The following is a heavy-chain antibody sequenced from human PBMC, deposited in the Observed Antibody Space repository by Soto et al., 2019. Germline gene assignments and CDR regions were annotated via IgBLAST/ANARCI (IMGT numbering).Heavy chain of an antibody. CDR2: IYPGDSNV. D-gene: IGHD4-17*01. CDR1: GYSFTNYW. CDR3: GRVEYGTIDY. Sequence: GESLKISCKGSGYSFTNYWIGWVRQMPGKGLEWMGLIYPGDSNVMYSPSFQGQVTISVDKSIGTAYLQWGSLKASDTAMYYCGRVEYGTIDYWGQGTLVTVSS. J-gene: IGHJ4*02. V-gene: IGHV5-51*01.